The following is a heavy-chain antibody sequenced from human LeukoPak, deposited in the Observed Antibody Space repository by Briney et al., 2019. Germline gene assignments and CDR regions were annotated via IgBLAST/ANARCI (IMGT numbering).Heavy chain of an antibody. D-gene: IGHD3-22*01. J-gene: IGHJ4*02. CDR2: INPSGGST. V-gene: IGHV1-46*01. Sequence: ASVKVSCKASGYTFTSYYMHWVRQAPGQGLEWMGIINPSGGSTSYAQKFQGRVTMTRDMSTSTVYMELSRLRSDDTAVYYCARDPYDSSSYYYSYFDYWGQGTLVTVSS. CDR1: GYTFTSYY. CDR3: ARDPYDSSSYYYSYFDY.